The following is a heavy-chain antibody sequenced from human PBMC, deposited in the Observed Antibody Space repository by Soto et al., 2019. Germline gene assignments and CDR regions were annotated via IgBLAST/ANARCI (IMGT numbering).Heavy chain of an antibody. J-gene: IGHJ5*02. CDR2: ISAYNGNT. D-gene: IGHD6-13*01. V-gene: IGHV1-18*01. Sequence: QVQLVQSGAEVKKPGASVKVSCKASGYTFTSYGISWVRQAPGQGLEWMVWISAYNGNTNYAQKLQGRVTMTTDTSTSTAYRELRSLTSDDTAVYYCARYRSSSPNWFAPWGQGTLVTVSS. CDR3: ARYRSSSPNWFAP. CDR1: GYTFTSYG.